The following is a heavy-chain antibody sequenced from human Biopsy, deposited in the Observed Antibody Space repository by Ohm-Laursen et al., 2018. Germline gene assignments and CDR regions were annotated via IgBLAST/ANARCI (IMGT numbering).Heavy chain of an antibody. CDR3: ARATNSTGWPYYYFYGMDV. CDR2: IYYSGST. CDR1: GGSISSDY. V-gene: IGHV4-59*07. Sequence: SDTLSLTCTVSGGSISSDYWSWIRQPAGKGLEWIGYIYYSGSTNYNPSLKSRVTISVDTSKNQFSLRLNSVTAADTAVYYCARATNSTGWPYYYFYGMDVWGQGTTVTVSS. J-gene: IGHJ6*02. D-gene: IGHD2/OR15-2a*01.